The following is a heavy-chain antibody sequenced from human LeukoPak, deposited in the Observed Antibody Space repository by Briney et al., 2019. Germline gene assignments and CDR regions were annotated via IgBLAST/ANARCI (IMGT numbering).Heavy chain of an antibody. CDR1: GFTFTSSA. D-gene: IGHD2-2*01. V-gene: IGHV1-58*01. Sequence: ASVKVSCKASGFTFTSSAVQWVRQARGQRLEWIGWIVVGSGNTNYAQKFQERVTITRDMSTSTAYMELSSLRSEDTAVYYCAAVPGSTGYYGMDVWGQGTTVTVSS. CDR3: AAVPGSTGYYGMDV. CDR2: IVVGSGNT. J-gene: IGHJ6*02.